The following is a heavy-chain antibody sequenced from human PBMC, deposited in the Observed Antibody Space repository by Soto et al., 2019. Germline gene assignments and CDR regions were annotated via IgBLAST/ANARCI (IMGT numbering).Heavy chain of an antibody. J-gene: IGHJ5*01. Sequence: QVQLVQSGSEEKKPGASVKVSCKSSGYTFTSYPIYWLRQAPGQRLEWVGWLNTVNGYTKYSQNFQGRVTITRDTSASTAYMQLSSLRPGDTAVYYCARDRGGYCSGGSCPEAWFDYWGQGTLVTVFS. CDR1: GYTFTSYP. CDR3: ARDRGGYCSGGSCPEAWFDY. V-gene: IGHV1-3*05. D-gene: IGHD2-15*01. CDR2: LNTVNGYT.